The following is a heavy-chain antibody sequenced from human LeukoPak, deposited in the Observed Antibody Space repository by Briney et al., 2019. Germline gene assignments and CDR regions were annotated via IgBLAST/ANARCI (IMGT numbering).Heavy chain of an antibody. J-gene: IGHJ4*02. CDR3: ARTYYYDSSGYQLDY. V-gene: IGHV4-59*08. CDR2: IYYSGST. Sequence: TSETLSLTCTVSGGSISSYYWSWIRQPPGKGLEWIGYIYYSGSTNYNPSLKSRVTISVDTSKNQFSLKLSSVTAADTAVYYCARTYYYDSSGYQLDYWGQGTLVTVSS. CDR1: GGSISSYY. D-gene: IGHD3-22*01.